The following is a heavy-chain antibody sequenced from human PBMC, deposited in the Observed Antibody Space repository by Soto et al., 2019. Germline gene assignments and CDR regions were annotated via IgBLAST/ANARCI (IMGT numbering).Heavy chain of an antibody. CDR1: GYTFTSYY. D-gene: IGHD5-18*01. J-gene: IGHJ5*02. CDR2: INPSGGST. Sequence: QVQLVQSGAEVKKPGASVKVSCKASGYTFTSYYMHWVRQAPGQGLEWMGIINPSGGSTSYAQKFQGRVTKTRDTSTSTVYMELSSLRSEDTAVYYCARVYPSDTRYGYVGNNWFDPWGQGNLVTVSS. CDR3: ARVYPSDTRYGYVGNNWFDP. V-gene: IGHV1-46*03.